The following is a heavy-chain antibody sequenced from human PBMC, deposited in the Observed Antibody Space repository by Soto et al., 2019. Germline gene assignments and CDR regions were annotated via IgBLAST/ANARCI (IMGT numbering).Heavy chain of an antibody. CDR2: IRSKANSYAT. J-gene: IGHJ6*02. CDR1: GFTFSGSA. CDR3: TVNGLWFGELLYGMDV. D-gene: IGHD3-10*01. Sequence: EVQLVESGGGLVQPGGSLKLSCAASGFTFSGSAMHWVRQASGKGLEWVGRIRSKANSYATAYAASVKGRFTISRDDSKNTAYLQMNSLKTEDTSVYYCTVNGLWFGELLYGMDVWGQGTTVTVSS. V-gene: IGHV3-73*02.